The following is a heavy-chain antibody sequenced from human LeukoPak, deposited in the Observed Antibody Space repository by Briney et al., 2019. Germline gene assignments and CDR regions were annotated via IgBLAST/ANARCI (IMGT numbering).Heavy chain of an antibody. CDR2: ISSDGSKN. J-gene: IGHJ5*02. Sequence: GGSLRLSCAASGFTFSNYAMHWVRQTPGKGLEWVALISSDGSKNIYADSVKGRFTISRDNSKNTVYLQMNSLRAEDTAVYYCARAVNSLAYYDFWSGYGNWFDPWGQGTLVTVSS. CDR3: ARAVNSLAYYDFWSGYGNWFDP. D-gene: IGHD3-3*01. CDR1: GFTFSNYA. V-gene: IGHV3-30*03.